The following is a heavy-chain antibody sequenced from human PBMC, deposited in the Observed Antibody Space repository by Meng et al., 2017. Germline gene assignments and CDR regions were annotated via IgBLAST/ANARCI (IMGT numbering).Heavy chain of an antibody. J-gene: IGHJ4*02. CDR3: ARGFSVGYDSSGYYYVPPYFDY. CDR2: INPNSGGT. Sequence: ASVKVSCKASGYTFTGYYMHWVRQAPGQGLEWMGWINPNSGGTNYAQKFQGRVTMTRDTSISTAYMELSRLRSDDTAVYYCARGFSVGYDSSGYYYVPPYFDYWGQGTLVTVSS. D-gene: IGHD3-22*01. V-gene: IGHV1-2*02. CDR1: GYTFTGYY.